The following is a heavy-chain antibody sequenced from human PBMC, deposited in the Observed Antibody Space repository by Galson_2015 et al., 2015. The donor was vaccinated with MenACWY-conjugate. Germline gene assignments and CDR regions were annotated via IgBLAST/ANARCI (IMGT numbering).Heavy chain of an antibody. CDR1: GFTFSNSW. CDR3: ARAKEQWLSSHSNTQPCPRLSGCSFADIVSSWRCL. CDR2: IKHDGSGK. D-gene: IGHD6-19*01. V-gene: IGHV3-7*01. Sequence: SLRLSCATSGFTFSNSWMGWVRQAPGKGLEWVANIKHDGSGKFYVDSVKGRFIISRDNAKNSLYLQMDSLRAEDTAIYFCARAKEQWLSSHSNTQPCPRLSGCSFADIVSSWRCLW. J-gene: IGHJ2*01.